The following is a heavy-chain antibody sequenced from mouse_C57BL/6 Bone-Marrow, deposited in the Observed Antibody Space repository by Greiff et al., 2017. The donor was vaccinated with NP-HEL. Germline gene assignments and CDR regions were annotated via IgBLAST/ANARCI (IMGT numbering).Heavy chain of an antibody. J-gene: IGHJ2*01. CDR3: TRDLSTMIKTRRYYFDY. D-gene: IGHD2-4*01. Sequence: VQLQQSGTVLARPGASVKMSCKTSGYTFTSYWMHWVKQRPGQGLEWIGAIYPGNSDTSYNQKFKGKAKLTAVTSASTAYMELSSLTNEDSAVYYCTRDLSTMIKTRRYYFDYWGQGTTLTVSS. CDR2: IYPGNSDT. V-gene: IGHV1-5*01. CDR1: GYTFTSYW.